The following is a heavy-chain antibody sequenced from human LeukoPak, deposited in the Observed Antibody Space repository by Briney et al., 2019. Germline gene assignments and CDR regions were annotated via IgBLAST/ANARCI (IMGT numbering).Heavy chain of an antibody. CDR2: INTNTGNP. D-gene: IGHD2-15*01. J-gene: IGHJ4*02. Sequence: GASVKVSCKASGYTFTSYAMNWVRQAPGQGLEWMGWINTNTGNPTYAQGFTGRFVFSLDTSVSTAYLQISSLKAEDTAVYYCVRVVVAATTPSFDYWGQGTLVTVSS. V-gene: IGHV7-4-1*02. CDR3: VRVVVAATTPSFDY. CDR1: GYTFTSYA.